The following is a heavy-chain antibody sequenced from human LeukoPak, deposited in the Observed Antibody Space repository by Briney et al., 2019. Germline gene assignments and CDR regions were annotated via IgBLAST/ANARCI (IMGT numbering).Heavy chain of an antibody. CDR3: ARVPEPDTAKTLDY. CDR1: GYTFTSYG. V-gene: IGHV1-18*01. J-gene: IGHJ4*02. D-gene: IGHD5-18*01. CDR2: ISAYNGNT. Sequence: GASVKVSCKASGYTFTSYGISWVRQAPGQGLEWMGWISAYNGNTNYAQKLQGRVTMTTDTSTSTAYMELRSLRSDDTAVYYCARVPEPDTAKTLDYWGQGTLVTVSS.